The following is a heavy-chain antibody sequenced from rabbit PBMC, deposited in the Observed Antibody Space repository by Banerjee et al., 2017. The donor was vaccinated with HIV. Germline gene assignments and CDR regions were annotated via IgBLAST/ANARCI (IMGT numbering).Heavy chain of an antibody. J-gene: IGHJ4*01. D-gene: IGHD4-1*01. V-gene: IGHV1S40*01. CDR3: ARDLAGVIGWNFDL. Sequence: TCKASGIDFSSYYYICWVRQAPGKGLEWIACIDAGSSGATVYATWAKGRFTISKASWTTVTLQMTSLTAADTATYFCARDLAGVIGWNFDLWGPGTLVTVS. CDR2: IDAGSSGAT. CDR1: GIDFSSYYY.